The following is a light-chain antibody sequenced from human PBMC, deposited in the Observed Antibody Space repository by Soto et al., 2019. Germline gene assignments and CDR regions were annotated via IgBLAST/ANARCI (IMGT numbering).Light chain of an antibody. J-gene: IGKJ5*01. CDR2: DAS. Sequence: IVLTQSPATLALSPGERATLSCRASQSVSRYLAWYQQKPGQAPMLHIYDASNRATGIPARFSGSRSGADFTLTLSRLDPEDFAVYYCQQPSHWPHTLGQGTRLEI. CDR1: QSVSRY. V-gene: IGKV3-11*01. CDR3: QQPSHWPHT.